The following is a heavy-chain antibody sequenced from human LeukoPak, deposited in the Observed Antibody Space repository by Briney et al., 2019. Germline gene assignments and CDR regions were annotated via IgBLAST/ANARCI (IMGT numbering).Heavy chain of an antibody. J-gene: IGHJ5*02. D-gene: IGHD6-19*01. V-gene: IGHV3-9*01. CDR1: GFRFDGHA. CDR3: AKDGRGSGWYSGNWFDP. Sequence: GGSLRLSCAASGFRFDGHAMHWVRQAPGKGLEWVSGISWKSDTRGYADSVKGRFTISRDNVKNSLYLQMNSLRPEDTALYYCAKDGRGSGWYSGNWFDPWGQGTLVVVSS. CDR2: ISWKSDTR.